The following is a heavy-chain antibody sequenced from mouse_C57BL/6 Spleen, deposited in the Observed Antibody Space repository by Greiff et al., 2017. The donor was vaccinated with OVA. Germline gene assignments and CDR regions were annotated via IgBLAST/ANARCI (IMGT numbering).Heavy chain of an antibody. CDR3: ARGGNEYYAMDY. CDR2: IWSDGST. Sequence: VNVVESGPGLVAPSQSLSITCTVSGFSFTSYGVHWVRQPPGKGLEWLVVIWSDGSTTYNSALKSRLSISKDNSKSQVFLKMNSLQTDDTAMYYCARGGNEYYAMDYWGQGTSVTVSS. CDR1: GFSFTSYG. D-gene: IGHD2-1*01. V-gene: IGHV2-6*03. J-gene: IGHJ4*01.